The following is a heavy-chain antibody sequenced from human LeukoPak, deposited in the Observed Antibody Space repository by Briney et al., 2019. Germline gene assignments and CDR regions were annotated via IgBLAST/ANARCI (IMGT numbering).Heavy chain of an antibody. CDR2: ISSSSSYI. CDR1: GFTFSSYS. Sequence: GGSLRLSCAASGFTFSSYSTNWVRQAPGKGLEWVSSISSSSSYIYYADSVKGRFAISRDNAKNSLYLQMNSLRAEDTAVYYCARDRDYDSSGYFGYWGQGTLVTVSS. V-gene: IGHV3-21*01. CDR3: ARDRDYDSSGYFGY. D-gene: IGHD3-22*01. J-gene: IGHJ4*02.